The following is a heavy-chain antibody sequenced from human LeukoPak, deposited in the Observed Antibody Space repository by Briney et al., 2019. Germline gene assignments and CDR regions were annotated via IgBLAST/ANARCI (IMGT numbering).Heavy chain of an antibody. J-gene: IGHJ4*02. CDR1: GGSFSGYY. D-gene: IGHD6-25*01. CDR3: AAKGAAAFSLGRNDY. V-gene: IGHV4-34*01. CDR2: INHSGST. Sequence: TSETLSLTCAVYGGSFSGYYWSWIRQPPGKGLEWIGEINHSGSTNYNPSLKSRVTISVDTSKNQFSLKLSSVTAADTAVYYCAAKGAAAFSLGRNDYWGQGTLVTVSS.